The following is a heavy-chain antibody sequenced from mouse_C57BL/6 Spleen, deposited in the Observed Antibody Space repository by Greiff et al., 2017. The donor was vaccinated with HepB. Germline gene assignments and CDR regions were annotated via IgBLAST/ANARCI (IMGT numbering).Heavy chain of an antibody. V-gene: IGHV2-9-1*01. J-gene: IGHJ4*01. CDR3: ATNYGSSYDYAMDY. CDR1: GFSLTSYA. D-gene: IGHD1-1*01. CDR2: IWTGGGT. Sequence: VHLVESGPGLVAPSQSLSITCTVSGFSLTSYAISWVRQPPGKGLEWLGVIWTGGGTNYNSALKSRLSISKDNSKSQVFLKMNSLQPDDTARYYCATNYGSSYDYAMDYWGQGTSVTVSS.